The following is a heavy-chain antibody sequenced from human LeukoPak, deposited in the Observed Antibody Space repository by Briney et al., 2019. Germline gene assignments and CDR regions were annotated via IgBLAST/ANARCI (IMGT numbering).Heavy chain of an antibody. D-gene: IGHD3-22*01. V-gene: IGHV1-69*13. CDR1: GGTFSSYA. CDR3: AREELLLRNYYDSSGYVDY. CDR2: IIPIFGTA. J-gene: IGHJ4*02. Sequence: ASVKVSCKAPGGTFSSYAISWVRQAPGQGLEWMGGIIPIFGTANYAQKFQGRVTITADESTSTAYMELSSLRSEDTAVYYCAREELLLRNYYDSSGYVDYWGQGTLVTVSS.